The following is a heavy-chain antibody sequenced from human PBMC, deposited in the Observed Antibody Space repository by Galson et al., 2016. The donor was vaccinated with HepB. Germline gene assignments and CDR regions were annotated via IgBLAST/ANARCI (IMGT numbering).Heavy chain of an antibody. CDR2: ISSDGSFT. CDR3: TRQEVTSYSDAFDL. V-gene: IGHV3-74*03. D-gene: IGHD2-21*01. J-gene: IGHJ3*01. Sequence: SLRLSCAASGFKFSNFRMHWVRHVPGKGLLWVSRISSDGSFTTYADSVKGRFTVSRDNMRNTLFLKMDDLRAEDTATYFCTRQEVTSYSDAFDLWGQGTRVAVSS. CDR1: GFKFSNFR.